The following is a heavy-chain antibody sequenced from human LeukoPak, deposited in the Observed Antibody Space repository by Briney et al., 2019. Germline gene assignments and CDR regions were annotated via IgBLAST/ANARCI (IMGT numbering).Heavy chain of an antibody. CDR2: INSNSGGT. CDR1: GYSFVGYF. Sequence: ASVKVSCKTSGYSFVGYFIHWVRQAPGQGLQWMGRINSNSGGTEYEPSFQGRVTMTRDTSISTAYVEVSTLISDDTAVYCCARDLSSTPNWEFDYWGQGTQVTVSS. V-gene: IGHV1-2*06. J-gene: IGHJ4*02. CDR3: ARDLSSTPNWEFDY. D-gene: IGHD1-26*01.